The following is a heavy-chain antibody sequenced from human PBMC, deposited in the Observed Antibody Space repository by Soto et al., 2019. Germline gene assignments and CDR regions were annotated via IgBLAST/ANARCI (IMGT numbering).Heavy chain of an antibody. V-gene: IGHV4-4*02. CDR2: SYFSGST. CDR1: GGSITTTNW. Sequence: QVRLQESGPGLVKPSGTMSLTCTVSGGSITTTNWWNWVRQTPGKGLEWIGQSYFSGSTNYNPSLRGRVTVSVDVSKNQFSLNLTSVTAADTAVYFCARGMNAYSFYYFDNWCQGIPVTVSS. J-gene: IGHJ4*02. D-gene: IGHD3-16*01. CDR3: ARGMNAYSFYYFDN.